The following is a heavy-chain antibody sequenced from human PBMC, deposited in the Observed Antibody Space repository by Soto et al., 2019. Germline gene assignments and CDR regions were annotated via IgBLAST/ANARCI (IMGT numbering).Heavy chain of an antibody. V-gene: IGHV1-69*06. CDR3: ARIRTYNYDPNGMGADWYFDL. D-gene: IGHD3-22*01. CDR2: IIPILGTT. J-gene: IGHJ2*01. Sequence: QVQLVQSGAEVKKPGSSVKVSCKASGGTFSSYTITWVRQAPGQGLEWMGGIIPILGTTTYAQKFRDRVTISADKSTSTADMEMSSLRSEDTAVYYCARIRTYNYDPNGMGADWYFDLWGRGTLVTVSS. CDR1: GGTFSSYT.